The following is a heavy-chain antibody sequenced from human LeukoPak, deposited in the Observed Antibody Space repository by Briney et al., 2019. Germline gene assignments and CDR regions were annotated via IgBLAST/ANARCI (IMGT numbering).Heavy chain of an antibody. CDR1: GGSISSGGYY. Sequence: SETLSLTCTVSGGSISSGGYYWSWIRQYPGKGLEWIGYIYYSGSTYYNPSPKSRVTISVDTSKNQFSLKLSSVTAADTAVYYCARDVADSSSSLSLGYWGQGTLVTVSS. V-gene: IGHV4-31*03. CDR2: IYYSGST. CDR3: ARDVADSSSSLSLGY. J-gene: IGHJ4*02. D-gene: IGHD6-6*01.